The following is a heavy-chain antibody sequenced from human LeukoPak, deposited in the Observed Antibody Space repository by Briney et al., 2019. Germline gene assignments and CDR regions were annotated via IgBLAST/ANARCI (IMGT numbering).Heavy chain of an antibody. CDR1: GYTFTSYG. CDR3: ARVATGTNSP. J-gene: IGHJ5*02. V-gene: IGHV1-18*01. D-gene: IGHD1-1*01. Sequence: ASVKVSCKASGYTFTSYGISWVRQAPGQGLEWMGWISVYNGNTNYAQKLQGRVTMTTDTSTSTACIELRSLRSDDTAVYYCARVATGTNSPWGQGTLVTVSS. CDR2: ISVYNGNT.